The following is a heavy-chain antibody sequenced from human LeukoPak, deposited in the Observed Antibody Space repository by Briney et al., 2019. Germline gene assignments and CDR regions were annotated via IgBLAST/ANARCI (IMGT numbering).Heavy chain of an antibody. J-gene: IGHJ6*02. CDR3: ARYPPFYYYYYGMDV. V-gene: IGHV4-34*01. Sequence: SETLSLTCAVYGGSFSGYYWSWIRQPPGKGLEWLGEINHSGSTNYNPSLKSRVTISVDTSKNQFSLKLSSVTAADTAVYYCARYPPFYYYYYGMDVWGQGTTVTVSS. CDR1: GGSFSGYY. CDR2: INHSGST.